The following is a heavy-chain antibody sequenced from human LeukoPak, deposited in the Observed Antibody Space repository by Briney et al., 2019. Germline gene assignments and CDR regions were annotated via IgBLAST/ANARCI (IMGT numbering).Heavy chain of an antibody. Sequence: ASVKVSCKASGYTFTSCDINWVRQATGQGLEWMGWMNPNSGNTGYAQKFQGRVTMTRNTSISTAYMELSSLRSEDTAVYYCARGLRDYYDSSGYDHEYFQHWGQGTLVTVSS. J-gene: IGHJ1*01. CDR3: ARGLRDYYDSSGYDHEYFQH. CDR1: GYTFTSCD. D-gene: IGHD3-22*01. CDR2: MNPNSGNT. V-gene: IGHV1-8*01.